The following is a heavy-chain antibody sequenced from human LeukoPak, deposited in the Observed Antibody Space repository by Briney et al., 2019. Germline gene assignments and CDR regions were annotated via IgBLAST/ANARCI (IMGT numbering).Heavy chain of an antibody. V-gene: IGHV3-53*01. CDR2: IYSGGST. D-gene: IGHD6-19*01. CDR1: GFTASSNY. CDR3: ASSYSSGWYFAFDI. J-gene: IGHJ3*02. Sequence: PGGSLRLSCAASGFTASSNYMSWVRQAPGKGLEWVSVIYSGGSTYYADSVKGRFTISRDNSKNTLYLQMNSLRAEDTAVYYCASSYSSGWYFAFDIRGQGTMVTVSS.